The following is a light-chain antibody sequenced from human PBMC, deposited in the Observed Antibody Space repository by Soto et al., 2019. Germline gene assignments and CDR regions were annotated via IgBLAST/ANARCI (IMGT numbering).Light chain of an antibody. CDR1: QSISSW. J-gene: IGKJ2*01. Sequence: DIQMTQSPSTLSASVGDRVTITCRASQSISSWLAWYQQKPGKAPKLLIYKASNLESGVPSRFSGRGSGTEFTLTISSLQPDDFATYYCQQYDNYSQYTFGQGTKLEIK. V-gene: IGKV1-5*03. CDR3: QQYDNYSQYT. CDR2: KAS.